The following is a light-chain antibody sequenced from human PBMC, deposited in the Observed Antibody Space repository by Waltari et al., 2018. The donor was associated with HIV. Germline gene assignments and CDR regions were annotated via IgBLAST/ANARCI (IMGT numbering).Light chain of an antibody. V-gene: IGLV1-47*01. CDR1: RSTIGSHY. CDR2: RNN. Sequence: QSVLTHPPSASGTPGPRVTISCSGRRSTIGSHYVYWYQRPPGTAPKLLIHRNNQRPSGVPDRFSGSKSGTAASLAISGLRSEDEADYYCAAWDDSLSGPWVFGGGTKLTVL. J-gene: IGLJ3*02. CDR3: AAWDDSLSGPWV.